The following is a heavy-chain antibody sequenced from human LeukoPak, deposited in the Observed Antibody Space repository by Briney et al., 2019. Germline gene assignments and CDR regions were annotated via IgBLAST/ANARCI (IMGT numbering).Heavy chain of an antibody. Sequence: SETLSLTCAVYGGSFSGYYWSWLRQPPGKGLEWIGEINHSGSTNYNPSLKSRVTISVDTSKNQFSLKLSSVTAADTAVYYCARVTGTVTRRSPLPDYWGQGTLVTVSS. V-gene: IGHV4-34*01. J-gene: IGHJ4*02. CDR3: ARVTGTVTRRSPLPDY. D-gene: IGHD4-17*01. CDR1: GGSFSGYY. CDR2: INHSGST.